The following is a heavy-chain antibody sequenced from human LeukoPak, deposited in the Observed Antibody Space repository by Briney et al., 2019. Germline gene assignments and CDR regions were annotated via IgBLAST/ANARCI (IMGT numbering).Heavy chain of an antibody. Sequence: GGSLRLSXAASGFTFSNHWMSWVCQAPGKGLEWVASLKEDGSDRWYEASVEGRFAISRDNAKNSLFLQMNSLKAEDTAVYYCVRVDNKFEDSGYRSFDYWGQGTLVSVSS. V-gene: IGHV3-7*01. J-gene: IGHJ4*02. D-gene: IGHD3-22*01. CDR1: GFTFSNHW. CDR3: VRVDNKFEDSGYRSFDY. CDR2: LKEDGSDR.